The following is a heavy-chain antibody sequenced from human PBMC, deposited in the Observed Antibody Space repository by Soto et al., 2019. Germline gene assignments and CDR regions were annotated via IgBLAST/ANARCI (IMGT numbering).Heavy chain of an antibody. D-gene: IGHD3-16*02. CDR3: AKDKLVPYSGELSPLDY. CDR1: GFTFSSYA. J-gene: IGHJ4*02. Sequence: EVQLLESGGGLVQPGGSLRLSCAASGFTFSSYAMSWVRQAPGKGLEWVSAISGSGGSTYYADSVKGRFTISRDNSKNTLYLQMNSLRAEDTAVYYCAKDKLVPYSGELSPLDYWGQGTLVTVSS. CDR2: ISGSGGST. V-gene: IGHV3-23*01.